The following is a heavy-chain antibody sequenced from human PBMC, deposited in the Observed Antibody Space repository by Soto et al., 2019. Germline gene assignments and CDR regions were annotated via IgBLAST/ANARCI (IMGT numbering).Heavy chain of an antibody. CDR3: ATANTPYAFDM. V-gene: IGHV3-7*01. CDR1: GLTFSISW. J-gene: IGHJ3*02. CDR2: INPAGNME. Sequence: VQLVESGGGLVQPGEPLRLSCTASGLTFSISWMTWVRQAPGEGLEWVSNINPAGNMEQNPDSVKERFTISIDNAKNSLFLQMCGLRVEDTAIYCCATANTPYAFDMWGQGTMVTVSS.